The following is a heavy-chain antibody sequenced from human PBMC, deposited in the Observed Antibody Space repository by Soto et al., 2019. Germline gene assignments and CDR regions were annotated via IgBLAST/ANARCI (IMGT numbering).Heavy chain of an antibody. J-gene: IGHJ6*03. Sequence: GGSLRLSCAASGFTFSSYAMSWVRQAPGKGLEWVSAISGSGGSTYYADSVKGRFTISRDNSKNTLYLQMNSLRAEDTAVYYCASFKRAGGSSSYYYYMDVWGKGTTVTVSS. CDR3: ASFKRAGGSSSYYYYMDV. CDR2: ISGSGGST. V-gene: IGHV3-23*01. CDR1: GFTFSSYA. D-gene: IGHD6-6*01.